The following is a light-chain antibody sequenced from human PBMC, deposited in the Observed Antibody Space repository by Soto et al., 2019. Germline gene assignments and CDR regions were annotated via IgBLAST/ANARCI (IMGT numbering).Light chain of an antibody. V-gene: IGKV1-16*01. CDR1: EDISTF. J-gene: IGKJ3*01. CDR3: QQRGA. Sequence: DIQMTQSPSSLSASVGDSVTITCRATEDISTFLAWFQQKPGKPPKSLIYAASRLQSGVPSRFSGSGSGTDFTLTISSLQPEDFATYYCQQRGAFGPGTKVDIK. CDR2: AAS.